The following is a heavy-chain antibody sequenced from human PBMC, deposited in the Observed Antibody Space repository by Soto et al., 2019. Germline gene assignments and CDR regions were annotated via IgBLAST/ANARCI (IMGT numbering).Heavy chain of an antibody. CDR3: AKDLWCSGGSCYAPDY. CDR1: GFTFRSYA. CDR2: ISGSGGST. V-gene: IGHV3-23*01. J-gene: IGHJ4*02. Sequence: GGSLRLSCAASGFTFRSYAMSWVRQAPGKGLEWVSAISGSGGSTYYADSVKGRFTISRDNSKNTLYLQMNSLRAEDTAVYYCAKDLWCSGGSCYAPDYWGQGTLVTVSS. D-gene: IGHD2-15*01.